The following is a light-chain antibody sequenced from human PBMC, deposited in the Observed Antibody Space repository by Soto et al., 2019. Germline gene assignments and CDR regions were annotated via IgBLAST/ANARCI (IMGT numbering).Light chain of an antibody. V-gene: IGLV8-61*01. J-gene: IGLJ3*02. CDR2: STN. CDR1: SGSVSTSYY. CDR3: VLYMGSGVWV. Sequence: QAVVTQEPSFSVAPGRTVTLTFGLSSGSVSTSYYPSGYQQTPGQAPRTLIYSTNTRSSGVPDRFSGSILGNKAARTIAGAQSDDESDYYCVLYMGSGVWVFGGGTKLTVL.